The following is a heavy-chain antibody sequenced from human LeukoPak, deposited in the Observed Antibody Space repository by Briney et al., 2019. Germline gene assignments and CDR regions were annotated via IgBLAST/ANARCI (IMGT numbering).Heavy chain of an antibody. Sequence: SLRLSCAASGFTFDDYAMHWVRQAPGKGLEWVSGISWNSGSIGYADSVKGRFTISRDNAKNSLYLQMNSLRAEDTALYYCAKDSMYSNGWYLMGYAFDIWGQGTMVTVSS. D-gene: IGHD6-19*01. CDR2: ISWNSGSI. CDR3: AKDSMYSNGWYLMGYAFDI. V-gene: IGHV3-9*01. CDR1: GFTFDDYA. J-gene: IGHJ3*02.